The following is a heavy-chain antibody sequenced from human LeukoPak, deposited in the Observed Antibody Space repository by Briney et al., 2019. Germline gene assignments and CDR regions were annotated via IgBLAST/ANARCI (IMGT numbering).Heavy chain of an antibody. V-gene: IGHV4-34*01. CDR1: GGSFNDYY. D-gene: IGHD1-1*01. CDR3: ARQRILDV. Sequence: SETLSLTCTVYGGSFNDYYWNWIRQPPGKGLEWIGEISPTGSTNYNPSLKSRVTISVDTSRMQFSLKVSSVTAADTAVYYCARQRILDVWGKGTPVTVSS. J-gene: IGHJ6*04. CDR2: ISPTGST.